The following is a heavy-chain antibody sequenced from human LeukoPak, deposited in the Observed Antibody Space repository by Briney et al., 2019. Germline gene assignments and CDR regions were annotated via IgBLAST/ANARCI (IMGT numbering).Heavy chain of an antibody. J-gene: IGHJ6*03. CDR3: AKTGYSSGWYGYYYYYMDV. CDR1: GYTFTAYY. V-gene: IGHV1-2*02. Sequence: ASVKVSCKASGYTFTAYYIHWVRQAPGQGLEWMGWIDPNSGDTKYVEKFQGRVTMTRDTSFSTAYMALSSLRSDDTAMYYCAKTGYSSGWYGYYYYYMDVWGKGTTVTISS. D-gene: IGHD6-19*01. CDR2: IDPNSGDT.